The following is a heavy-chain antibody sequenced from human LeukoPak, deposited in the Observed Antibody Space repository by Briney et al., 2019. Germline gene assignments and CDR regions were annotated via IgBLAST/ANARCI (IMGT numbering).Heavy chain of an antibody. D-gene: IGHD2/OR15-2a*01. Sequence: SETLSLTCTVSGGSISSSSYYWGWIRQPPGKGLEWIGSMYYSGRTYYNPSLKGRVTISVDTSKNQFPLKLSSVAAADTAVYYCAGAFRAWYFDLWGRGALVTVS. CDR1: GGSISSSSYY. CDR3: AGAFRAWYFDL. V-gene: IGHV4-39*01. CDR2: MYYSGRT. J-gene: IGHJ2*01.